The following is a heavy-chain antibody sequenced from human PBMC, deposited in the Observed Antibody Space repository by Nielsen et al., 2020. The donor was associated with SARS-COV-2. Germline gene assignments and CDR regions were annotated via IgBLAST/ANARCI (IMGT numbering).Heavy chain of an antibody. D-gene: IGHD4-23*01. CDR2: ISNSSSYI. CDR1: GFTFSSYS. Sequence: GESLKISCAASGFTFSSYSMNWVRQAPGKGLEWVSSISNSSSYIYYADSVKGRFTISRDNAKNSLYLQMNSLRAEDTAVYYCARVRVGLRWPYYGMDVWGQGTTVTVSS. CDR3: ARVRVGLRWPYYGMDV. V-gene: IGHV3-21*01. J-gene: IGHJ6*02.